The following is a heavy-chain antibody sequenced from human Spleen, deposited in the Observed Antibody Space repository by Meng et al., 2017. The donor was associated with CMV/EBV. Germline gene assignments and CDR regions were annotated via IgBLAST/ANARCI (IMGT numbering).Heavy chain of an antibody. Sequence: GESLKISCAASGFTFSTYAMSWVRQAPGKGLEWVSAISGNSGSTYYADSVKGRFTISRDNSKNTLYLQMNSLRAEDTAVYYCAKSPGCSSAPRGMDVWGQGTTVTVSS. J-gene: IGHJ6*02. V-gene: IGHV3-23*01. CDR3: AKSPGCSSAPRGMDV. CDR1: GFTFSTYA. CDR2: ISGNSGST. D-gene: IGHD6-25*01.